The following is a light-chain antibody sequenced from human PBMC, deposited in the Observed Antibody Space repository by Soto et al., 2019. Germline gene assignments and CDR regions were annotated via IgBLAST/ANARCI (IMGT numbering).Light chain of an antibody. Sequence: AIQMTQSPSSLSASVGDRVTITCRASQGIRNDLDWYQQKPGKAPKLLIYGAFNLQSGVPSRFSGSGSGTDFTLTSSSLQPEDFATYYCLQDFNYPWSFGQGTKVEVK. V-gene: IGKV1-6*01. CDR1: QGIRND. CDR2: GAF. CDR3: LQDFNYPWS. J-gene: IGKJ1*01.